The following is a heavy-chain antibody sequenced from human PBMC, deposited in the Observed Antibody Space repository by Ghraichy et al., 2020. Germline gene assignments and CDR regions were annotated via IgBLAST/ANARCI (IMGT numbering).Heavy chain of an antibody. CDR3: ARVGGSWNHFDY. D-gene: IGHD2-15*01. Sequence: SETLSLTCAVYGGSFSGYYWSWIRQPPGKGLEWIGEINHSGSTNYNPSLKSRVTISVDTSKNQFSLKLSSVTAADTAVYYCARVGGSWNHFDYWGQGTLVTVSS. CDR2: INHSGST. J-gene: IGHJ4*02. V-gene: IGHV4-34*01. CDR1: GGSFSGYY.